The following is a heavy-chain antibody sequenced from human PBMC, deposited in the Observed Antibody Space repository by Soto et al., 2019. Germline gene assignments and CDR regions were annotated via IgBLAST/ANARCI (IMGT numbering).Heavy chain of an antibody. CDR3: ARVWDYNSYYYYYMDV. D-gene: IGHD1-1*01. Sequence: PGGSLRLSCAASGFTFSSYSMNWVRQAPGKGLEWVSSISSSSSYIYYADSVKGRFTISRDNAKNSLYLQMNSLRPEDTAVYYCARVWDYNSYYYYYMDVWGKGTTVTVSS. J-gene: IGHJ6*03. V-gene: IGHV3-21*01. CDR2: ISSSSSYI. CDR1: GFTFSSYS.